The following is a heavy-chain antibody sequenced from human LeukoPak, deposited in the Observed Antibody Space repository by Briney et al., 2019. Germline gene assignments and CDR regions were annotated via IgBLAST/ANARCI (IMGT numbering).Heavy chain of an antibody. J-gene: IGHJ4*02. V-gene: IGHV3-7*01. Sequence: GSLRLSCAASAFTISASGMSWVRQAPGKGLEWVANIKHDGSEKYYVNSVKGRFSISRDNAKKSLYLQMNSLRAEDTAVYYCARALSHCLDYWGQGTLVTVSS. CDR3: ARALSHCLDY. D-gene: IGHD3-16*01. CDR2: IKHDGSEK. CDR1: AFTISASG.